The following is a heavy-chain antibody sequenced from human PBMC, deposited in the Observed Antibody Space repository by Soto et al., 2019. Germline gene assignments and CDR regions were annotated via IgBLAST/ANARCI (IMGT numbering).Heavy chain of an antibody. CDR3: TRLYGSGSHAHY. J-gene: IGHJ4*02. Sequence: GGSLRLSCTASGFSFSSYAMIWVRQAPGKGLEWVSGLSESGSGTTYADSVKGRFIISRDNSKNTLYLQMNSLRAEDTAVYYCTRLYGSGSHAHYWGQGTLVTSPQ. CDR1: GFSFSSYA. CDR2: LSESGSGT. D-gene: IGHD3-10*01. V-gene: IGHV3-23*01.